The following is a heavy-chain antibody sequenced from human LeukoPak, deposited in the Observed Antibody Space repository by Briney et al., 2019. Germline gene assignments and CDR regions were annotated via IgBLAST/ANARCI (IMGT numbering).Heavy chain of an antibody. D-gene: IGHD6-13*01. V-gene: IGHV1-18*01. Sequence: ASVKVSCKASDYTFTSYGISWVRQAPGQGLEWMGWISAYNGNTNYAQKLQGRVTMTTDTSTSTAYMELRSLRSDDTAVYYCGIAAAGTTFDYWGQGTLVTVSS. J-gene: IGHJ4*02. CDR3: GIAAAGTTFDY. CDR1: DYTFTSYG. CDR2: ISAYNGNT.